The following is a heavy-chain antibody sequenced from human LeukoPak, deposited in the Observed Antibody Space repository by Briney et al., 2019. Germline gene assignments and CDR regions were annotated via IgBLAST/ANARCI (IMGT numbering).Heavy chain of an antibody. V-gene: IGHV4-4*09. CDR2: IYHSGNT. CDR3: ASTRRAAVAGRFDP. J-gene: IGHJ5*02. Sequence: SETLSLTCNVSGASMSSNYWSWIRQPPGKGLEWIGYIYHSGNTNYSPSLESRVTMSVDESENQFSLRVHFVSAADTAVYYCASTRRAAVAGRFDPWGQGTLVTVSS. CDR1: GASMSSNY. D-gene: IGHD6-19*01.